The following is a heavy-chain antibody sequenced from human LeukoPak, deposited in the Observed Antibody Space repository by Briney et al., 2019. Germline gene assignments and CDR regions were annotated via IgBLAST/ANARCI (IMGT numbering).Heavy chain of an antibody. Sequence: ASVKVSCRASGYTFIAYYMHWVRQAPGQGLEWMGWINPNSGGTNYAQKFQGRVTMTRDTSISTAYMELSRLRSDDTAVYYCARDYGDYVPFDYWGQGTLVTVSS. CDR1: GYTFIAYY. D-gene: IGHD4-17*01. CDR3: ARDYGDYVPFDY. J-gene: IGHJ4*02. V-gene: IGHV1-2*02. CDR2: INPNSGGT.